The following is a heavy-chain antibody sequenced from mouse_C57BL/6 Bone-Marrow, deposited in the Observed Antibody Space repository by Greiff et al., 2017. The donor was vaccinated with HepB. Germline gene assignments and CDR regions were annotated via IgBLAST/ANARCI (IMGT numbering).Heavy chain of an antibody. J-gene: IGHJ3*01. CDR2: ISYDGSN. V-gene: IGHV3-6*01. CDR3: ARRDYERFAY. CDR1: GYSITSGYY. D-gene: IGHD2-4*01. Sequence: VQLQQSGPGLVKPSQSLSLTCSVTGYSITSGYYWNWIRQFPGNKLEWMGYISYDGSNNYNPSLKNRISITRDTSKNQFFLKLNSVTTEDTATYYCARRDYERFAYWGQGTLVTVSA.